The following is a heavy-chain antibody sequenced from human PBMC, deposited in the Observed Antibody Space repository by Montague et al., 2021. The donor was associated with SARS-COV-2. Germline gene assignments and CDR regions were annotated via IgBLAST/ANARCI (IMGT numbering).Heavy chain of an antibody. CDR2: IIPILGIA. CDR1: GGTFSSYA. V-gene: IGHV1-69*04. D-gene: IGHD3-10*01. CDR3: ASTITMVRGVIVPSALDY. Sequence: SVKVSCKASGGTFSSYAISWVRQASGQGLEWMGRIIPILGIANYAQKFQGRVTITADKSTSTAYMELSSLRSEDTAVYYCASTITMVRGVIVPSALDYWGQGTLVTVSS. J-gene: IGHJ4*02.